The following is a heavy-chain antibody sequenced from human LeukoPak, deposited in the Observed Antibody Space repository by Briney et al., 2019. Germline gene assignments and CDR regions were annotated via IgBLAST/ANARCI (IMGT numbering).Heavy chain of an antibody. CDR2: INPNSGGT. D-gene: IGHD3-10*01. J-gene: IGHJ4*02. CDR3: ARVSGLLWFGELYTSFDY. CDR1: GGTFSSYA. Sequence: ASVKVSCKASGGTFSSYAISWVRQAPGQGLEWMGWINPNSGGTNYAQKFQGRVTMTRDTSISTAYMELSRLRSDDTAVYYCARVSGLLWFGELYTSFDYWGQGTLVTVSS. V-gene: IGHV1-2*02.